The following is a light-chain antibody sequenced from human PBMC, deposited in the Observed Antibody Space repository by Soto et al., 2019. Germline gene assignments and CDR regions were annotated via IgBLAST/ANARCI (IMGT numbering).Light chain of an antibody. V-gene: IGLV1-44*01. CDR2: SNN. CDR1: SSNIGSNT. Sequence: QSVLTQPPSASGTPGQRVTISCSGSSSNIGSNTVNWYQQLPGTAPKLLIYSNNQRPSGVPDRFSGSKSGTSAALAISGRQSEDEADDYCAAWDDSLNAYVVFGGGTKLTVL. J-gene: IGLJ2*01. CDR3: AAWDDSLNAYVV.